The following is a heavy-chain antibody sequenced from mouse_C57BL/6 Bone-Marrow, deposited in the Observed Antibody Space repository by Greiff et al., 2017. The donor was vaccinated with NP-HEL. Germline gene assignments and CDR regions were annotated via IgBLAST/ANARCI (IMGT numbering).Heavy chain of an antibody. J-gene: IGHJ1*03. V-gene: IGHV1-18*01. CDR2: INPNNGGT. CDR3: ARSLDGYYPCYWYFDV. D-gene: IGHD2-3*01. Sequence: VQLQLSGPELVKPGASVKIPCKASGYTFTDYNMDWVKQSHGKSLEWIGDINPNNGGTIYNQKFKGKATLTVDKSSSTAYMELRSLTSEDTAVYYCARSLDGYYPCYWYFDVWGTGTTVTVSS. CDR1: GYTFTDYN.